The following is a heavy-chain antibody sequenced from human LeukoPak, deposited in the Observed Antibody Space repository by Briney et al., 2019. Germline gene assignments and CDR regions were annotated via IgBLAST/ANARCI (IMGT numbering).Heavy chain of an antibody. CDR3: AKGGSSGYYPDY. CDR2: ISGSGGST. J-gene: IGHJ4*02. V-gene: IGHV3-23*01. CDR1: GFTLSSYA. D-gene: IGHD3-22*01. Sequence: GGSLRLSCAASGFTLSSYAMTWVRQAPGKGLEWVSAISGSGGSTYYADSVKGRFTISRDNSKNTLYLQMNSLRADDTAVYYCAKGGSSGYYPDYWGQGTLVTVSS.